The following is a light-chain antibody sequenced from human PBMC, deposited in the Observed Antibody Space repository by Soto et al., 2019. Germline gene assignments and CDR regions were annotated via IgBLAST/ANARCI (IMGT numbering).Light chain of an antibody. Sequence: DIHMTQSPSTLSASVGDRVTITCRASQSISSWLAWYQQKPGKAPKLLIYKTSSLETGVPSRFSGSGSGTEFTLTISSLQPDDFATYYCQHYKDYSWTFGQGTKVVVK. V-gene: IGKV1-5*03. CDR1: QSISSW. J-gene: IGKJ1*01. CDR3: QHYKDYSWT. CDR2: KTS.